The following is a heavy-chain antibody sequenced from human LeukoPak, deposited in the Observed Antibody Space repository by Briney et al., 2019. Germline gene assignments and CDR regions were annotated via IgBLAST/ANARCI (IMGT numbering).Heavy chain of an antibody. CDR2: IRYDGSNK. V-gene: IGHV3-30*02. D-gene: IGHD6-13*01. Sequence: PGGSLRLSCAASGFTFSSYGMHWVRQAPGKGLEWVAFIRYDGSNKYYADSVRGRFTISRDNSKNTLYLQMNSLRAEDSAVYFCAKDLWQLAVYYYYFMDVWGKGTTVTVSS. CDR1: GFTFSSYG. CDR3: AKDLWQLAVYYYYFMDV. J-gene: IGHJ6*03.